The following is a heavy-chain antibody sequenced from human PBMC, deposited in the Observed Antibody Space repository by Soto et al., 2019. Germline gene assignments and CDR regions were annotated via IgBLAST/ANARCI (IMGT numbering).Heavy chain of an antibody. J-gene: IGHJ4*02. Sequence: PGGSLSLSCAASGFTFSRYAMHWVRQAPGEGLEWVAVISRDGSSKYYGDSVKGRFTVSRDNSNNTLYLSMTSLRPDDTAVFYCARSRNGAVPDSINFWGQGTLVTVSS. V-gene: IGHV3-30-3*01. CDR3: ARSRNGAVPDSINF. CDR1: GFTFSRYA. D-gene: IGHD2-8*01. CDR2: ISRDGSSK.